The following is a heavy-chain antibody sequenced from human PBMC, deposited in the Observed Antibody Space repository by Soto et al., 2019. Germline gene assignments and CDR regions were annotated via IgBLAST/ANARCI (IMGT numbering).Heavy chain of an antibody. D-gene: IGHD3-22*01. Sequence: PGGSLRLSCAASGFTFSSYAMHWVRQAPGKGLEWVSSISCSRYYNYYADSVKGRFTISRDNAKNSLYLQLNSLRDEDTAVYYCARAGHYDSSGHASFDYWGQGTLVTVSS. J-gene: IGHJ4*02. CDR2: ISCSRYYN. CDR1: GFTFSSYA. CDR3: ARAGHYDSSGHASFDY. V-gene: IGHV3-21*06.